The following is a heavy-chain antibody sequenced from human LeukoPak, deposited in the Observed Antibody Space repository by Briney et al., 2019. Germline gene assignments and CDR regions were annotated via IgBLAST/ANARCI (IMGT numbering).Heavy chain of an antibody. V-gene: IGHV4-61*02. CDR2: IYTSGST. CDR3: ARDPLYCSSTSCLDV. J-gene: IGHJ6*04. CDR1: GGSISSGSYY. D-gene: IGHD2-2*01. Sequence: PSQTLSLTCTVSGGSISSGSYYWSWIRQPAGKGLEWIGRIYTSGSTNYNPSLKSRVTISVDTSKNQFSLKLSSVTAADTAVYYCARDPLYCSSTSCLDVWGKGTTVTVSS.